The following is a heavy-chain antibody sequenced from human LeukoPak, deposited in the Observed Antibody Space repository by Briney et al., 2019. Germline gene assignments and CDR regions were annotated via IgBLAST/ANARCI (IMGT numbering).Heavy chain of an antibody. D-gene: IGHD2-15*01. CDR3: ARVRGGYCSGDSCYSWGYYYYMDV. J-gene: IGHJ6*03. CDR2: ISYDGSNK. Sequence: GGSLRLSCAASGFTFRSYGMHWVRQAPGKGLEWVAVISYDGSNKYYADSVKGRFTISRDNSKNTLYLQMNSLRAEDTAVYYCARVRGGYCSGDSCYSWGYYYYMDVWGKGTTVTVSS. CDR1: GFTFRSYG. V-gene: IGHV3-30*03.